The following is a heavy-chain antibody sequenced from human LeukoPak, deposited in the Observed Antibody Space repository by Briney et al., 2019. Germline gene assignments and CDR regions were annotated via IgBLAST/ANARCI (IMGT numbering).Heavy chain of an antibody. D-gene: IGHD3-3*01. CDR2: IRSKAYGGTT. Sequence: PGRSLRLSCTASGFTFGDYAMSWFRQAPGKGLEWVGFIRSKAYGGTTEYAASVKGRFTISRDDSKSIAYLQMNSLKTEDTAVYYCTRVRFLGGYPLPYYYMDVWGKGTTVTVSS. CDR3: TRVRFLGGYPLPYYYMDV. J-gene: IGHJ6*03. CDR1: GFTFGDYA. V-gene: IGHV3-49*03.